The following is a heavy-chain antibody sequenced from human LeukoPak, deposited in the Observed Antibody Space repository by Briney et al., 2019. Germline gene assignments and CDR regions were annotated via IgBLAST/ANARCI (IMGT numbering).Heavy chain of an antibody. CDR1: GFTFSSYS. Sequence: GGSLRLSCAASGFTFSSYSMNWVRQAPGKGLEWVSSISSSSYIYYADSVKGRFTISRDNAKNSLYLQMNSLRAEDTAVYYCARDFVNIGGPDYWGQGTLVTVSS. CDR2: ISSSSYI. D-gene: IGHD2/OR15-2a*01. CDR3: ARDFVNIGGPDY. J-gene: IGHJ4*02. V-gene: IGHV3-21*01.